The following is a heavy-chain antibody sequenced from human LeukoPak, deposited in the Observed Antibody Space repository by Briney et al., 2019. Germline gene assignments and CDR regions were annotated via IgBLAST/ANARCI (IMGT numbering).Heavy chain of an antibody. CDR2: IYYSGST. CDR1: GGSVSSGGYS. CDR3: ARQGEGYYDFWSGPNYYYGMDV. Sequence: SETLSLTCAVSGGSVSSGGYSWSWIRQPPGKGLEWIGSIYYSGSTYYNPSLKSRVTISVDTSKNQFSLKLSSVTAADTAVYYCARQGEGYYDFWSGPNYYYGMDVWGQGTTVTVSS. J-gene: IGHJ6*02. D-gene: IGHD3-3*01. V-gene: IGHV4-39*01.